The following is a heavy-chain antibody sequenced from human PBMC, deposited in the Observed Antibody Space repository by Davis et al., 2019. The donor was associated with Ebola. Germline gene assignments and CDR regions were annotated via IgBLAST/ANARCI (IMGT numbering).Heavy chain of an antibody. CDR3: ARQAVPRGHYFDY. J-gene: IGHJ4*02. V-gene: IGHV5-51*01. CDR1: GYSFTSYW. D-gene: IGHD3-16*01. Sequence: GESLKISCKGSGYSFTSYWIGWVRQLPGKGLEWMGIIYPGDSDTRYSPSFQGQVTISADKSISTAYLQWSSLKASDTAMYYCARQAVPRGHYFDYWGQGTLVTVSS. CDR2: IYPGDSDT.